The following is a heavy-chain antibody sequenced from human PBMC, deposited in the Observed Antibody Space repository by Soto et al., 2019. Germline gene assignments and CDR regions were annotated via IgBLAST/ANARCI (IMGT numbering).Heavy chain of an antibody. Sequence: QVQLVQSGAEVKKPGSSVKVSCKASGDTFSSYAISWVRQAPGQGLEWMGGIIPIFGTANYAQKFQGRVTITADESTSTAYMDLSSLSSEDTAVYYCARGVVPAANEAYYFDYWGQGTLVTVSS. CDR2: IIPIFGTA. D-gene: IGHD2-2*01. CDR1: GDTFSSYA. CDR3: ARGVVPAANEAYYFDY. J-gene: IGHJ4*02. V-gene: IGHV1-69*01.